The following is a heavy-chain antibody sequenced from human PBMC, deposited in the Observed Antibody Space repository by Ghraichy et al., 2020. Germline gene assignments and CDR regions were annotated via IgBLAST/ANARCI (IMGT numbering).Heavy chain of an antibody. CDR3: ARGINWFDP. CDR2: ITTYSGNT. V-gene: IGHV1-18*01. Sequence: ASVKVSCKASGYTFISYGISWVRQAPGQGHEWMGWITTYSGNTHYAQNLQGRVTMTTDTSTSTAYMELRSLRYDDTAVYYCARGINWFDPWGQGTLVTVSS. CDR1: GYTFISYG. J-gene: IGHJ5*02.